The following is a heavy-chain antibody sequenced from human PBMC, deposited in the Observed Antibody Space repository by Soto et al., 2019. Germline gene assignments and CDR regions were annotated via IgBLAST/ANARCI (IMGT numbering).Heavy chain of an antibody. V-gene: IGHV5-51*01. Sequence: GESLKISCKGSGYSFTSYWIGWVRQMPGKGLEWMGIIYPGDSDTRYSPSFQGQVTISADKSISTAYLQWSSLKASDTAMYYCARHVYYGSGSYYSATQEEFDYWGQGTLVTVSS. CDR3: ARHVYYGSGSYYSATQEEFDY. CDR1: GYSFTSYW. CDR2: IYPGDSDT. D-gene: IGHD3-10*01. J-gene: IGHJ4*02.